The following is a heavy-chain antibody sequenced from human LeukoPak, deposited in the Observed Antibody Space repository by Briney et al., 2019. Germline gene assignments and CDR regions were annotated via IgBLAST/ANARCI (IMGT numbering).Heavy chain of an antibody. CDR2: ISYDGSNK. D-gene: IGHD1-26*01. V-gene: IGHV3-30-3*01. J-gene: IGHJ4*02. CDR3: ARDEAAYSGSPLDY. CDR1: GFTFSSYA. Sequence: GRSLRLSCAASGFTFSSYAMHWVRQAPGKGLEWVAVISYDGSNKCYADSVKGRFTISRDNSKNTLYLQMNSLRAEDTAVYYCARDEAAYSGSPLDYWGQGTLVTVSS.